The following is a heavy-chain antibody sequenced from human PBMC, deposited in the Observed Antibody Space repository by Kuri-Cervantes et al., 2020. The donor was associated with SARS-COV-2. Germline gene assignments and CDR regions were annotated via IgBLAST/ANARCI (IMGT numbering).Heavy chain of an antibody. D-gene: IGHD2-15*01. CDR2: IYSGGST. Sequence: GESLKISCAASGFTVSSNYMSWVRQAPGKGLEWVSVIYSGGSTYYADSVKGRFTISRDNSKNTLYLQMNSLRAEDTAVYYCARGLRGVVVAASPFDYWGQGTLVTVSS. J-gene: IGHJ4*02. CDR3: ARGLRGVVVAASPFDY. V-gene: IGHV3-53*01. CDR1: GFTVSSNY.